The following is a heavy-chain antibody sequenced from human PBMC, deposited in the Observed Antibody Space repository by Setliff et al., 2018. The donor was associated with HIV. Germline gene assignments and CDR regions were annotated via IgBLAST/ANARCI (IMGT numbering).Heavy chain of an antibody. D-gene: IGHD3-22*01. CDR1: GGSFSSYA. Sequence: GASVKVSCKASGGSFSSYAISWVRQAPGQGLEWMGGIIPIFGTAKYAQKFQGRVTITTDESTSTAYMELSSLTSGDTAVYYCAAGLNYYDRSGLGAWGQGTLVTVSS. CDR2: IIPIFGTA. J-gene: IGHJ5*02. CDR3: AAGLNYYDRSGLGA. V-gene: IGHV1-69*05.